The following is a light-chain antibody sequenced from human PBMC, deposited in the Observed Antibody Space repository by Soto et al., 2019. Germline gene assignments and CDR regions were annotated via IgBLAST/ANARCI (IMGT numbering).Light chain of an antibody. J-gene: IGLJ3*02. CDR3: TSYAGSNIWV. CDR2: EVS. V-gene: IGLV2-8*01. Sequence: QSALTQPPSASGSPGQSVTISCTGTSSDVGAYKYVSWYQQYPGKGPKLMIYEVSKRPSGVPDRFSGSKSGNTASLTVSGLQAEDEADYYCTSYAGSNIWVFGGGTKVTVL. CDR1: SSDVGAYKY.